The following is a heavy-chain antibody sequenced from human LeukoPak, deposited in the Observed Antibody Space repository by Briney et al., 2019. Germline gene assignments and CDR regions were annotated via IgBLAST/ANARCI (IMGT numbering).Heavy chain of an antibody. CDR2: ISSNGGST. Sequence: GGSLRLSCAASGFTFSSYAMHWVRQAPGKGLEYVSAISSNGGSTYYANSVKGRFTISRDNSKNTLYLQMGSLRAEDTAVYYCARDLGPVGTAIKYWGQGTLVTVSS. CDR3: ARDLGPVGTAIKY. V-gene: IGHV3-64*01. CDR1: GFTFSSYA. D-gene: IGHD2-21*02. J-gene: IGHJ4*02.